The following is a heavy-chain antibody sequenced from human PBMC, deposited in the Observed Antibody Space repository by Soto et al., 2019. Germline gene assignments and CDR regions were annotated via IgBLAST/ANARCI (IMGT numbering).Heavy chain of an antibody. CDR3: TGEVASGY. V-gene: IGHV3-30*03. J-gene: IGHJ4*02. CDR2: ISRDGGTK. Sequence: QVQLVESGGGVVQPGRSLRLSCAVSGFTVSTYGMHWVRQAPGKGLEWVAVISRDGGTKFYADSVKGRFTISKDNSSNTLFLEMNSLRGDDMAVYYCTGEVASGYWGQGTLVTVSP. D-gene: IGHD2-8*02. CDR1: GFTVSTYG.